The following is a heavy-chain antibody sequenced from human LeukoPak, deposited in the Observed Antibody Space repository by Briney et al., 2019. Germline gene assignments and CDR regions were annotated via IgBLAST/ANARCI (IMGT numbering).Heavy chain of an antibody. CDR2: IYPGDSDI. CDR1: GYSFSTSW. Sequence: GESLKISCKASGYSFSTSWIGWVRQMPGKGLEWMGIIYPGDSDIRYRPSFQGQVTISADKSITTAYLQWSSLKASDTAMYYCARHDPHSRGYVNCFDPWGQGTLVTVSS. V-gene: IGHV5-51*01. CDR3: ARHDPHSRGYVNCFDP. D-gene: IGHD5-12*01. J-gene: IGHJ5*02.